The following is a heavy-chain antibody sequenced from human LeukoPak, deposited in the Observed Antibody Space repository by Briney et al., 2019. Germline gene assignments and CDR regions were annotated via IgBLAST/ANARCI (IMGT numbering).Heavy chain of an antibody. J-gene: IGHJ4*02. V-gene: IGHV4-59*08. CDR3: ARAPIVLGATYFDY. D-gene: IGHD1-26*01. CDR2: IYYSGST. CDR1: GGSISSYY. Sequence: SETLSPTCTVSGGSISSYYWSWIRQPPGKGLEWIGYIYYSGSTNYNPSLKSRVTISVDTSKNQFSLKLSSVTAADTAVYYCARAPIVLGATYFDYWGQGTLVTVSS.